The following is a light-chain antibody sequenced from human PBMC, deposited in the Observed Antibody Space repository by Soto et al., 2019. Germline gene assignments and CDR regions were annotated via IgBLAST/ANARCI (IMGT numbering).Light chain of an antibody. CDR2: AAS. J-gene: IGKJ4*01. V-gene: IGKV1-39*01. Sequence: DIQMTQSPSSLSASVGDRVTITCRASQSISTYLNWYQQKPGKAPKLLIYAASSLQSGVPSRFSGSGSGTDFTLTISSLQREDSATYYCHQSYSIPVTFGGGTKVEIK. CDR3: HQSYSIPVT. CDR1: QSISTY.